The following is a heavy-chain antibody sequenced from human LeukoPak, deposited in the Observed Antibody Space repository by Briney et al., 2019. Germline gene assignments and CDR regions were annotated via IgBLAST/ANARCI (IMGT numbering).Heavy chain of an antibody. CDR1: GGSISSGDSY. V-gene: IGHV4-30-4*01. J-gene: IGHJ4*02. CDR3: SRETMARRGFDY. Sequence: SETLSLTCTVSGGSISSGDSYWSWIRQTPGKGLEWIGNIYYTGSPYYSPSLKSRVTISVDTSKNQFSLKLSSVTAADTAVYYCSRETMARRGFDYWGQGTLVTVSS. D-gene: IGHD5-24*01. CDR2: IYYTGSP.